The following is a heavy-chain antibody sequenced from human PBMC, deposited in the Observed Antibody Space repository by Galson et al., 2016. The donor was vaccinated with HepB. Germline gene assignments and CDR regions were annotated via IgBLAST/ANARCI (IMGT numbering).Heavy chain of an antibody. V-gene: IGHV4-39*07. CDR3: ARLTLNEHSNNWFDP. CDR1: GGSIRSSDSY. Sequence: SETLSLTCTVSGGSIRSSDSYWSWIRQPPGKGLECIGSRFYTGTTYFNPSLKSRVTISVDTSKNQFSLKLRSVTAADTAVYFCARLTLNEHSNNWFDPWGQGTLVTVSS. D-gene: IGHD4-11*01. J-gene: IGHJ5*02. CDR2: RFYTGTT.